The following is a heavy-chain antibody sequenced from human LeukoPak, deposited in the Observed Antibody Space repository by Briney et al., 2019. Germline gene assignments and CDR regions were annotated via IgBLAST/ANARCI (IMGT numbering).Heavy chain of an antibody. Sequence: SETLSLTCTVSGGSISSYYWSWIRQPPGKGLEWIGYIYYSGSTNYNPSLKSRVTISVDTSKNQFSLKLSSVTAADTAVYYCARGGGYYHNWFDPWGQRTMVTVSS. J-gene: IGHJ5*02. CDR3: ARGGGYYHNWFDP. V-gene: IGHV4-59*01. CDR2: IYYSGST. D-gene: IGHD1-26*01. CDR1: GGSISSYY.